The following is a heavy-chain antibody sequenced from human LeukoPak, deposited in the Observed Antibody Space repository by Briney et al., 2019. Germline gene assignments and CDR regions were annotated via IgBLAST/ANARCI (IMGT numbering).Heavy chain of an antibody. J-gene: IGHJ4*02. CDR1: GGSISRRSTF. D-gene: IGHD3-16*01. CDR2: ISYSGST. CDR3: ARRDQYVSSDY. V-gene: IGHV4-39*02. Sequence: SQTLSLTRAVSGGSISRRSTFWDCIPQPPGRGLGWIGIISYSGSTYYTPSLQTRVTISVDTSKSTFSLELSSVTAADTAVYFCARRDQYVSSDYWGQGTLVTVSS.